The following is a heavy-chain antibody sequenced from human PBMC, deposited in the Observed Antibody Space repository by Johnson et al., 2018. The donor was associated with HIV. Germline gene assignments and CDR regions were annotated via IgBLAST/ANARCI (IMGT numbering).Heavy chain of an antibody. Sequence: QVQLVESGGGVVQPGRSLRLSCAVSGFTFTSHGMHWVRQAPGKGLEWVAVISYDGSNKYYADSVKCRFTISRDNSKNTLYLQMSSLRTEDTAVYYCAKDAGIAVAEGAFDIWGQGTMVTVSS. J-gene: IGHJ3*02. D-gene: IGHD6-19*01. CDR2: ISYDGSNK. CDR1: GFTFTSHG. V-gene: IGHV3-30*18. CDR3: AKDAGIAVAEGAFDI.